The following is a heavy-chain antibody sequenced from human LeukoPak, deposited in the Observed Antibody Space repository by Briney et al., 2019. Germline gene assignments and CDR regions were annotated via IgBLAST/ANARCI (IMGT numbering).Heavy chain of an antibody. D-gene: IGHD1-26*01. CDR2: INPNSGGT. V-gene: IGHV1-2*02. J-gene: IGHJ4*02. Sequence: ASVKVSCKASGYTFTGYYMHWVRQAPGQGLEWMGWINPNSGGTNYAQKFQGRVTMTRDTSISTAYMELSRLRSDDTAVYYCARVAVVGATQSTDLFDYWGQGTLVTVSS. CDR3: ARVAVVGATQSTDLFDY. CDR1: GYTFTGYY.